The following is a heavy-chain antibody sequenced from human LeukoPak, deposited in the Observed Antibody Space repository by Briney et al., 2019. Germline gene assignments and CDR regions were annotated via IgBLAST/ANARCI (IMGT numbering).Heavy chain of an antibody. V-gene: IGHV4-4*02. CDR3: ARHVGDSSGYYYYFDY. Sequence: PSGTLSLTCAVSGGSISSSNWWSWVRQPPGKGLEWIGEINHSGSTNYNPSLKSRVTISVDTSKNQFSLKLSSVTAADTAVYYCARHVGDSSGYYYYFDYWGQGTLVTVSS. CDR2: INHSGST. CDR1: GGSISSSNW. D-gene: IGHD3-22*01. J-gene: IGHJ4*02.